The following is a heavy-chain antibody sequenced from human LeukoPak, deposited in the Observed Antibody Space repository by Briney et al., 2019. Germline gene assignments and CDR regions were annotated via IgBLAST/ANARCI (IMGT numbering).Heavy chain of an antibody. J-gene: IGHJ4*02. CDR2: ISSSSSYI. D-gene: IGHD2-15*01. Sequence: KTGGSLRLSCAASGFTFSSYSMNWVRQAPGKGLEWVSSISSSSSYIYYADSVKGRFTISRDNAKNSLYLQMNSLRAEDTAVYYCARGGSCSGGSCYRLFPYWGQGTLVTVSS. CDR3: ARGGSCSGGSCYRLFPY. CDR1: GFTFSSYS. V-gene: IGHV3-21*01.